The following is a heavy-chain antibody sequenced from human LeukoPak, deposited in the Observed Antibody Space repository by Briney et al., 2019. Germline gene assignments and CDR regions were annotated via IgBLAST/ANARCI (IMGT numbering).Heavy chain of an antibody. J-gene: IGHJ5*02. D-gene: IGHD3-10*01. Sequence: SETLSLTCTVSGGSISSTNYYWTWIRQPAGKGLEWIGRIYTTGSPSYSPSLKSRATISVDTSTNQFSLKLTSVSAADTAVYYCARDRGITTARGVPSWFDPWGQGTLVTVSS. CDR2: IYTTGSP. CDR3: ARDRGITTARGVPSWFDP. V-gene: IGHV4-61*02. CDR1: GGSISSTNYY.